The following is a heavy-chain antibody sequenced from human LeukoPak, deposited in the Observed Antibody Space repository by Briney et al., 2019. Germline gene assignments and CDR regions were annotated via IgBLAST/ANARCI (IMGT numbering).Heavy chain of an antibody. CDR2: ISSSSSSI. J-gene: IGHJ4*02. CDR1: GFTFNIHS. V-gene: IGHV3-21*01. Sequence: GGSLILSCVASGFTFNIHSMNWVRQAPGKGLEWVSSISSSSSSIYYADSVKGRFTISRDNAKNSLYLQMNSLRAEDTAVYYCARSDYYGSSDWGQGTLVTVSS. D-gene: IGHD3-10*01. CDR3: ARSDYYGSSD.